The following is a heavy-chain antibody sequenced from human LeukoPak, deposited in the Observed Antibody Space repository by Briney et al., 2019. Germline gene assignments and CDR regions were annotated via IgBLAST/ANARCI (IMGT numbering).Heavy chain of an antibody. CDR3: ARDHLANLASRLFDP. CDR1: GYSISSDYY. J-gene: IGHJ5*02. CDR2: IHHSGRT. V-gene: IGHV4-38-2*02. Sequence: SETLSLTCTVSGYSISSDYYWGWIRQPPVKGLEWIGSIHHSGRTYYNPSLKSRVTISVDTSKNQFSLKLSSVTAADTAVYYCARDHLANLASRLFDPWGQGTLVTVSS. D-gene: IGHD3-3*01.